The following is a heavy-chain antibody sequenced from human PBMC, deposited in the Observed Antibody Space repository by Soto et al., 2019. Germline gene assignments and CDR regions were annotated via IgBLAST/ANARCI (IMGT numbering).Heavy chain of an antibody. D-gene: IGHD1-26*01. Sequence: QVQLQESGPGLVKPSETLSLTCTVSGGSISSYYWTWIRQPPGKGLQWIGYIYYTGNTNYNPSLKSRVTISLDTSKNQFSLRLSSVTAADTAVYYGARASEWEVGYWGQGTLVTVSS. CDR1: GGSISSYY. CDR3: ARASEWEVGY. J-gene: IGHJ4*02. CDR2: IYYTGNT. V-gene: IGHV4-59*08.